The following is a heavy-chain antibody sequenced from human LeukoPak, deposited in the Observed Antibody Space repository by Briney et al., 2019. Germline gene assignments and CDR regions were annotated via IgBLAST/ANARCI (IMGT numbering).Heavy chain of an antibody. D-gene: IGHD6-19*01. CDR1: GFSFSSSS. Sequence: GGSLRLSCVASGFSFSSSSMAWVRQAPGDRPDWVSDIYSDSSDTYYADSVKGRFSISRDDSKNTLYLQMYSLRTEDTATYYCAKRLNHNYFEYWGRGTLVTVSS. CDR3: AKRLNHNYFEY. V-gene: IGHV3-23*03. CDR2: IYSDSSDT. J-gene: IGHJ4*02.